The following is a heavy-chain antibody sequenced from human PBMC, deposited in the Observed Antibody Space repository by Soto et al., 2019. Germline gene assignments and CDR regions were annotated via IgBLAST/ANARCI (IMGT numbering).Heavy chain of an antibody. Sequence: EVQLAESGGGLVQPGESLRLSCAASGFTVSNYFMTWVRQAPGKGLEWVSVISSNGDTFYTDSVKGRFTISRDRSQNTLYLQMDSRRAADTAVYYCARDVLGGAYDFWHGGQGTLVTVSS. D-gene: IGHD3-3*01. CDR2: ISSNGDT. CDR3: ARDVLGGAYDFWH. V-gene: IGHV3-66*01. CDR1: GFTVSNYF. J-gene: IGHJ4*02.